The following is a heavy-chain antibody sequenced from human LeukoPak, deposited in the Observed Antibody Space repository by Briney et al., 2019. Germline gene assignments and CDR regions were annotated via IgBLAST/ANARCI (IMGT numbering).Heavy chain of an antibody. V-gene: IGHV1-18*01. Sequence: ASGTVSCTASGYTFTSYGIRWVRQAPGQGLEWMGWISGYNGNTKYTETVQGRVTMITNTYTSTVYMELRSLRSDDTAVYYCARHLWFGELMQSDHYNYYMDVWGKGTTVTISS. CDR3: ARHLWFGELMQSDHYNYYMDV. D-gene: IGHD3-10*01. CDR1: GYTFTSYG. J-gene: IGHJ6*03. CDR2: ISGYNGNT.